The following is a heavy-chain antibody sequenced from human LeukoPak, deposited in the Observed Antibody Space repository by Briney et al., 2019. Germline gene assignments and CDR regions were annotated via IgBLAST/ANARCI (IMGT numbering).Heavy chain of an antibody. V-gene: IGHV1-18*04. D-gene: IGHD2-21*02. CDR3: ARVRGTALTAYPGYFDY. J-gene: IGHJ4*02. Sequence: ASVKVSCKASGYTFNSYGISWVRQAPGQGLEWMGWISIYTGNTKYGEKFQGRATMTRDTSTSTAYLEARSLSSDDTAVYYCARVRGTALTAYPGYFDYWGQGTLVTVSS. CDR2: ISIYTGNT. CDR1: GYTFNSYG.